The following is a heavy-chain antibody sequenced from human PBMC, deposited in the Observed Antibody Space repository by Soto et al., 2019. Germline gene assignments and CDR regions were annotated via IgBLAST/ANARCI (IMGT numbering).Heavy chain of an antibody. CDR3: ARESGDNWDYEAY. V-gene: IGHV4-4*07. Sequence: XETLSLTCTVSGGSISSYHWSGMRQSAGKGLEWIGRIYTSGNTHYNPSLKSRVTVSIDTSKNQFFLTVNSVTAADSAVYYCARESGDNWDYEAYWGQGTPVTVSS. J-gene: IGHJ4*02. CDR1: GGSISSYH. D-gene: IGHD1-7*01. CDR2: IYTSGNT.